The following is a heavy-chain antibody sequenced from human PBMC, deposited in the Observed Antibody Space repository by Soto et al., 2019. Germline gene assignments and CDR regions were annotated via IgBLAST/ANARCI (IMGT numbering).Heavy chain of an antibody. CDR2: ISYDGSNK. CDR3: ARDRAAADHDY. J-gene: IGHJ4*02. D-gene: IGHD6-13*01. CDR1: GFTFSSYA. V-gene: IGHV3-30-3*01. Sequence: QVQLVESGGGVVQPGRSLRLSCAASGFTFSSYAMDWVRQAPGKGLEWVAVISYDGSNKYYADSVKGRFTISRDNSKNTLYLQMNSLRAEDTAVYYCARDRAAADHDYWGQGTLVTVSS.